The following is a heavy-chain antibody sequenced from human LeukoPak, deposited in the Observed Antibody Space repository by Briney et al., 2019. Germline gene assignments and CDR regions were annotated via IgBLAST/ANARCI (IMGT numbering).Heavy chain of an antibody. V-gene: IGHV3-30*18. CDR1: GFTFSSYA. D-gene: IGHD3-9*01. CDR3: AKASLRYFDWFSDY. J-gene: IGHJ4*02. Sequence: GGSLRLSCAASGFTFSSYAMHWVRQAPGKGLEWVAVISYDGSNKYYADSVKGRFTISRDISRNTLHLQMNSLRAEDTAVYSCAKASLRYFDWFSDYWGQGTLVTVSS. CDR2: ISYDGSNK.